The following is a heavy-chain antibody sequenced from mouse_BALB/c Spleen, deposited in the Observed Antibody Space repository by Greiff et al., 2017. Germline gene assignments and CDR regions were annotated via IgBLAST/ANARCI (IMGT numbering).Heavy chain of an antibody. CDR1: GFTFSSFG. J-gene: IGHJ4*01. Sequence: EVKLMESGGGLVQPGGSRKLSCAASGFTFSSFGMHWVRQAPEKGLEWVAYISSGSSTIYYADTVKGRFTISRDNPKNTLFLQMTSLRSEDTAMYYCARGTTATVRAMDYWGQGTSVTVSS. CDR3: ARGTTATVRAMDY. V-gene: IGHV5-17*02. CDR2: ISSGSSTI. D-gene: IGHD1-2*01.